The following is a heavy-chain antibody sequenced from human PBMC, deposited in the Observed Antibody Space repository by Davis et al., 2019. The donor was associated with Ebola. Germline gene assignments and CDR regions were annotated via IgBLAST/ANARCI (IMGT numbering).Heavy chain of an antibody. J-gene: IGHJ4*02. CDR2: IKEDGSEK. Sequence: GESLKISCAASEFSVSNNHLNWVRQAPGKGLEWVANIKEDGSEKHYVDSVKGRFTISRDNAKNSLYLQMNSLRADDTAVYYCARDVGVEFDHWGQGTLVTVSS. V-gene: IGHV3-7*03. D-gene: IGHD3-10*01. CDR1: EFSVSNNH. CDR3: ARDVGVEFDH.